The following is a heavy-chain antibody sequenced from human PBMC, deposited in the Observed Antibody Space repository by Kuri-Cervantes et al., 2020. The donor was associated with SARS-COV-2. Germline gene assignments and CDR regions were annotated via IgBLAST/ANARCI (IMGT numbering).Heavy chain of an antibody. V-gene: IGHV3-74*01. D-gene: IGHD2-21*02. CDR2: INPDGSYT. Sequence: GESLKISCAASGFTFSGHWIHWVRQAPGKGLVWVSRINPDGSYTNNADSVKGRFTISRDNSKNTLYLQMNSLRAEDTAVYYCAREPAQRYCGGDCYGREVRFQHWGQGTLVTVSS. CDR1: GFTFSGHW. J-gene: IGHJ1*01. CDR3: AREPAQRYCGGDCYGREVRFQH.